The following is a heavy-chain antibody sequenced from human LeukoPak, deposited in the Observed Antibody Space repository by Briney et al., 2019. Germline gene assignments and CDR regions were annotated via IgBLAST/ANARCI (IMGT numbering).Heavy chain of an antibody. CDR3: AILRLWELSPGLGY. Sequence: ASVKVSCKASGYTFTSYGISWVRQAPGQGLEWMGWISAYNGNTNYAQKLQGRVTMTTDTSTSTAYMELRSLRSDDTAVYYCAILRLWELSPGLGYWGQGTLVTVSS. V-gene: IGHV1-18*01. CDR2: ISAYNGNT. D-gene: IGHD3-16*02. CDR1: GYTFTSYG. J-gene: IGHJ4*02.